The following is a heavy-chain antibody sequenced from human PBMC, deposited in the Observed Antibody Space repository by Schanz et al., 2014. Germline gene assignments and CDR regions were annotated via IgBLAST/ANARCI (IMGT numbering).Heavy chain of an antibody. CDR3: AREVGAAAGLAWGLDY. J-gene: IGHJ4*02. Sequence: VQLVESGGGVVQPGRSLRLSCAASGFTFSSYGMHWVRQAPGKGLEWVAYIKHDGSEKYHVDSVKGRFTISRDNAKGSVYLQMNSLRAEDTAVYYCAREVGAAAGLAWGLDYWGRGTLVTVSS. CDR2: IKHDGSEK. V-gene: IGHV3-7*01. D-gene: IGHD6-13*01. CDR1: GFTFSSYG.